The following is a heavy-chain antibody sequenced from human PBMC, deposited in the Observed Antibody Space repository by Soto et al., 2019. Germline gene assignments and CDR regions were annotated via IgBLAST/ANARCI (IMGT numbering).Heavy chain of an antibody. CDR3: ASHFDIAAMGDY. J-gene: IGHJ4*02. CDR1: GGSVSSGSYY. D-gene: IGHD3-9*01. V-gene: IGHV4-61*01. CDR2: IYYSGST. Sequence: QVQLQESGPGLVKPSETLSLTCTVSGGSVSSGSYYWSWIRQPPGKGLEWIGYIYYSGSTNYNPSLKSRVTISVDTSNNQFALKLSSVTAADTAVYYCASHFDIAAMGDYWGQGTLVTVSS.